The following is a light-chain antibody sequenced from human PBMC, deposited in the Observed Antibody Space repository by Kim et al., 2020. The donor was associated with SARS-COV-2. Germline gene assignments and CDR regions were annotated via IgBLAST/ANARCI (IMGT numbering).Light chain of an antibody. CDR2: DVS. J-gene: IGLJ1*01. CDR1: SSALGGYNY. CDR3: SSYTSSYV. Sequence: PGRSITLPHTATSSALGGYNYVPWYQQHPGKAPKLMIYDVSTRTSGVSNRFSGSKSGNTASLTISGLQAEDEADYYCSSYTSSYVFGTGTKVTVL. V-gene: IGLV2-14*03.